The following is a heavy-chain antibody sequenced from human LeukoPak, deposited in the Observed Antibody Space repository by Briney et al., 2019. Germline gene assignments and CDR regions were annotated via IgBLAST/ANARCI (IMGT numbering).Heavy chain of an antibody. D-gene: IGHD7-27*01. CDR3: ARDLPSTSNWELDY. V-gene: IGHV1-2*06. CDR1: GYTFIDYH. CDR2: IHPNSAAT. J-gene: IGHJ4*02. Sequence: ASVKVSCKASGYTFIDYHIHWVRQAPGQGLEWMGRIHPNSAATEYAENFQGRVTMTRDTSISTAYMELSRVTSGDTAVYYCARDLPSTSNWELDYWGQGTLVTVSS.